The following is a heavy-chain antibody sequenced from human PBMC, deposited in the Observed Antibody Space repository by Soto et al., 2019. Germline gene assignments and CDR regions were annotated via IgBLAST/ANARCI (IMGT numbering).Heavy chain of an antibody. Sequence: SETLSLTCTVSGGSISSSSYYWGWIRQPPGKGLEWIGSIYYSGRTYYNPSLKSRVTISVDTSKNQFSLKLSSVTAADTAVYYCASLGWLDYCSSTSCYESWGQGTLVTVSS. CDR1: GGSISSSSYY. CDR3: ASLGWLDYCSSTSCYES. V-gene: IGHV4-39*01. J-gene: IGHJ4*02. CDR2: IYYSGRT. D-gene: IGHD2-2*01.